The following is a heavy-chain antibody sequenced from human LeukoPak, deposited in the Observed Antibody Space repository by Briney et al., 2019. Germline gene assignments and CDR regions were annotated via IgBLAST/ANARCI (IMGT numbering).Heavy chain of an antibody. D-gene: IGHD2-21*01. J-gene: IGHJ3*02. V-gene: IGHV1-2*02. CDR1: XYTFTGYY. CDR2: INPNSXXT. Sequence: CKAXXYTFTGYYXXWVRQAPGQGLEWMGWINPNSXXTNFAQKFQGRVTITRDTSISTVYMELSRLRSDDTAVYYCAINKYSSIXDXXXIW. CDR3: AINKYSSIXDXXXI.